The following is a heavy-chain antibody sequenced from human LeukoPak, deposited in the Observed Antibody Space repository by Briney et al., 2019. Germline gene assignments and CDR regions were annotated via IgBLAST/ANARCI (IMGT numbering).Heavy chain of an antibody. D-gene: IGHD3-9*01. CDR2: IYYSGST. CDR1: GGSISSSSYY. Sequence: PSETLSLTCTVSGGSISSSSYYWGWIRQPPGKGLEWIGSIYYSGSTYYNPSLKSRVTISVDRSKNQFSLKLSSVTAADTAVYYCAREDILKFDPWGQGTLVTVSS. J-gene: IGHJ5*02. CDR3: AREDILKFDP. V-gene: IGHV4-39*07.